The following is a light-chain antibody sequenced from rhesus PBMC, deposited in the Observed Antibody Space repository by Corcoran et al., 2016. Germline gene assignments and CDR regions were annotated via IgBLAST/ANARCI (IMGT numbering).Light chain of an antibody. Sequence: DIQMTQSPSSLSASVGDRVTITCRASENVNNYLNWYQQKLGKAPKLLIYKASTLQSGVPSRFSGSGSGTEYTFTISGLQPEGVATCYCQHGYGTPWTFDQGTKVEVK. J-gene: IGKJ1*01. CDR2: KAS. V-gene: IGKV1-74*01. CDR3: QHGYGTPWT. CDR1: ENVNNY.